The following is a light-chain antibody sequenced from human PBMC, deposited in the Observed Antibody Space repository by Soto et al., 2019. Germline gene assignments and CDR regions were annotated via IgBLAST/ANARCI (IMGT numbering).Light chain of an antibody. Sequence: EIVVTQSPGTLSLSPGERATLSCRASQSVTSSSLAWYRQKPGQAPRLLMYGASNRAAGIPDRFGGSGSGTDFTLTISGLEPEDFAVYYCQQYGTSPYTFGQGTKLEIK. CDR2: GAS. J-gene: IGKJ2*01. V-gene: IGKV3-20*01. CDR3: QQYGTSPYT. CDR1: QSVTSSS.